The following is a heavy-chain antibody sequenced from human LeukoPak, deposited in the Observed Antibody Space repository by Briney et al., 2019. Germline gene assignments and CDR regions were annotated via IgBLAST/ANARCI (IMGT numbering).Heavy chain of an antibody. V-gene: IGHV3-30-3*01. D-gene: IGHD3-22*01. CDR1: GFTFSSYA. CDR3: ARDRYDSSGSTDNYYYYYGMDV. Sequence: GRSLRLSCAASGFTFSSYAMHWVRQAPGKGLEWVAVISYDGSNKYYADSVKGRFTISRDNSKNTLYLQMNSLRAEDTAVYYCARDRYDSSGSTDNYYYYYGMDVWGQGTTVTVSS. CDR2: ISYDGSNK. J-gene: IGHJ6*02.